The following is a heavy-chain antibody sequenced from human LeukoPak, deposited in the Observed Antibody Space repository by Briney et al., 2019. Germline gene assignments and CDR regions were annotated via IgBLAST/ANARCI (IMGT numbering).Heavy chain of an antibody. CDR3: AREDYTWDY. CDR1: GGTFSSYA. V-gene: IGHV1-18*01. J-gene: IGHJ4*02. CDR2: ISPNNGNT. D-gene: IGHD2-2*02. Sequence: ASVKVSCKASGGTFSSYAISWVRQAPGQRPDWMGWISPNNGNTNYAQKFQGRVTMTTDTSTSTAYMELRSLRSDDTAVYYCAREDYTWDYWGQGTQVTVSS.